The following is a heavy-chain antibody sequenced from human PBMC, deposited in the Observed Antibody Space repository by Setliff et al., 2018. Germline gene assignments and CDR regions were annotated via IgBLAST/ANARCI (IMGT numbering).Heavy chain of an antibody. Sequence: GGSLRLSCAASGFTFSSYWMTWVRQAPGKGPERVANINEDGSEKYYADSVKGRFTISRDNAKNSLYLQMNSLRAEDTAVYYCARDRIAAADAIHYYYFAMDVWGQGTTVTVSS. D-gene: IGHD6-13*01. CDR3: ARDRIAAADAIHYYYFAMDV. CDR2: INEDGSEK. CDR1: GFTFSSYW. V-gene: IGHV3-7*01. J-gene: IGHJ6*02.